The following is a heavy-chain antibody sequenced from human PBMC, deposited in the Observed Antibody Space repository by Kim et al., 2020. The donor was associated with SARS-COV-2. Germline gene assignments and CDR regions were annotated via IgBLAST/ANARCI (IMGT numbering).Heavy chain of an antibody. CDR2: ISWNSGSI. D-gene: IGHD4-17*01. J-gene: IGHJ4*02. CDR3: AYLPSDYGDSFDY. Sequence: GGSLRLSCAASGFTFDDYAMHWVRQAPGKGLEWVSGISWNSGSIGYADSVKGRFTISRDNAKNSLYLQMNSLRAEDTALYYCAYLPSDYGDSFDYWGQGTLVTVSS. CDR1: GFTFDDYA. V-gene: IGHV3-9*01.